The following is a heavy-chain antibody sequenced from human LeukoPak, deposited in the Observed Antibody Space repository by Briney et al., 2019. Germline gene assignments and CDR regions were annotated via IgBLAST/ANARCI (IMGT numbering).Heavy chain of an antibody. CDR2: IKQDGSEK. V-gene: IGHV3-7*01. CDR3: ARGSIAAAGTMVFDY. Sequence: GGSLRLSCAASGFTFSSYWMSWVRQAPGKGLEWVANIKQDGSEKYYVDSVKGRFTISRDNAKNSLYLQMNSLRAEDTAVYYWARGSIAAAGTMVFDYWGQGTLVTVSS. CDR1: GFTFSSYW. J-gene: IGHJ4*02. D-gene: IGHD6-13*01.